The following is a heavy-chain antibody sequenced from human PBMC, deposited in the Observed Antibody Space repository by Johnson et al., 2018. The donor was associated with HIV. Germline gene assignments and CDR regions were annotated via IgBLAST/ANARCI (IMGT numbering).Heavy chain of an antibody. CDR2: ISYDGSNK. J-gene: IGHJ3*02. V-gene: IGHV3-30*14. Sequence: QVQLVESGGGLVQPGGSLRLSCAASGFTFNNHWMTWVRQAPGKGLEWVAVISYDGSNKYYADSVKGRFTISRDNSKNTLYLQMNSLRAEDTAVYYCATGSPTVTTNAFDIWGQGTMVTVSS. CDR1: GFTFNNHW. CDR3: ATGSPTVTTNAFDI. D-gene: IGHD4-17*01.